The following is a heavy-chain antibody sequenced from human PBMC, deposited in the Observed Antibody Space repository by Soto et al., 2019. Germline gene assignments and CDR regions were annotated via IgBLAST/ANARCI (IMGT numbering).Heavy chain of an antibody. J-gene: IGHJ4*02. CDR3: ARGAARSRVWGSYRYPTFDY. CDR1: GGSISSSNW. Sequence: SETLSLTCAVSGGSISSSNWWSGVRQPPGKGLEWIGEIYHSGSTNYNPSLKSRVTISVDKSKNQFSLKLSSVTAADRAVYYCARGAARSRVWGSYRYPTFDYWGQGTLVTVSS. V-gene: IGHV4-4*02. CDR2: IYHSGST. D-gene: IGHD3-16*02.